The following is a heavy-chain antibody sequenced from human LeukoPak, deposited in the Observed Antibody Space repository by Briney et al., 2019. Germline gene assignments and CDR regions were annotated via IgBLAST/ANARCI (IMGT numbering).Heavy chain of an antibody. CDR1: GGSISSSTYY. D-gene: IGHD5-18*01. CDR3: ARANGYGLLDY. J-gene: IGHJ4*02. V-gene: IGHV4-39*07. CDR2: IFYSGNT. Sequence: PSETLSLTCTVSGGSISSSTYYGGWIRQPPGKGLEWIGSIFYSGNTYYNPSLKSRVTISIDTSKNQFSLKLSSVTAADTAAYYCARANGYGLLDYWGQGTLVTVSS.